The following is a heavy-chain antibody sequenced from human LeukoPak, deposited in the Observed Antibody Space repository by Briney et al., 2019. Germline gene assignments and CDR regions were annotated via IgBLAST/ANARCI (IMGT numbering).Heavy chain of an antibody. D-gene: IGHD5-12*01. CDR1: GGSISSYY. Sequence: SETLSLTRTVSGGSISSYYWSWIRQPPGKGLEWIGYIYHSGSTYYNPSLKSRVTISVDRSKNQFSLKLSSVTAADTAVYYCARDRSGYDFLDAFDIWGQGTMVTVSS. J-gene: IGHJ3*02. CDR2: IYHSGST. V-gene: IGHV4-59*12. CDR3: ARDRSGYDFLDAFDI.